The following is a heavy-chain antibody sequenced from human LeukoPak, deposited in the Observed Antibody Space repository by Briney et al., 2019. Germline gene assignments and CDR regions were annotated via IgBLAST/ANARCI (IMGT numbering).Heavy chain of an antibody. CDR1: GFTFSRYG. Sequence: GGSLRLSCAASGFTFSRYGIHWVRQAPGKGLEWVANIWYDGGNKYYADSVKGRFTISRDNSKDTVYLQMNSLRVEDTAVYYCAREEYSSSWYLPFDYWGQGTLVTVSS. D-gene: IGHD6-13*01. V-gene: IGHV3-33*01. CDR2: IWYDGGNK. CDR3: AREEYSSSWYLPFDY. J-gene: IGHJ4*02.